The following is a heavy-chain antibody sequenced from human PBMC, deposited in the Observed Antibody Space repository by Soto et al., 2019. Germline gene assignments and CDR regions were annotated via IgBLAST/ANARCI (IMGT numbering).Heavy chain of an antibody. V-gene: IGHV4-4*07. J-gene: IGHJ5*02. CDR1: GASIRSYH. CDR2: MQHTGNT. CDR3: AKDVSSRRWFDP. D-gene: IGHD3-16*01. Sequence: LSLTCAVSGASIRSYHWSWIRQPAGKGLEWIGRMQHTGNTNYNPSLKSRVTMSVDTSKNQISLKMTSVTAADTAVYFCAKDVSSRRWFDPWGQGILVTVSS.